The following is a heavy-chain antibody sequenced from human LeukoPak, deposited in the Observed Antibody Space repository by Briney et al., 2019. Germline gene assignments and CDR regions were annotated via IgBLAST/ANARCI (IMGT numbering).Heavy chain of an antibody. CDR1: GGSISRGDYY. CDR2: ILNRGST. D-gene: IGHD4-23*01. CDR3: ARAGGGPDC. J-gene: IGHJ4*02. V-gene: IGHV4-30-4*01. Sequence: PSETLSLTRTVSGGSISRGDYYWRWIRKPRGKGMEWIGNILNRGSTYYNPSLESPVTISEHTSKSQSSMKLSSVTAADTAVYYCARAGGGPDCWGQGTLVTVSS.